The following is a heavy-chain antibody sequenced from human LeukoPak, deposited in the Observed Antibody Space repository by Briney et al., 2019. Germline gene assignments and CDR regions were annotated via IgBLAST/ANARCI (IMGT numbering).Heavy chain of an antibody. J-gene: IGHJ4*02. CDR3: ARVGGSWYGVDY. CDR1: GGSISSSSYN. Sequence: PSETLSLTCTVSGGSISSSSYNWGWIRQPPGKGLEWIGSIYYSGSTYYNPSLKSRVTISVDTSKNQFSLKLSSVTAADTAVYYCARVGGSWYGVDYWDQGTLVTVSS. D-gene: IGHD6-13*01. V-gene: IGHV4-39*01. CDR2: IYYSGST.